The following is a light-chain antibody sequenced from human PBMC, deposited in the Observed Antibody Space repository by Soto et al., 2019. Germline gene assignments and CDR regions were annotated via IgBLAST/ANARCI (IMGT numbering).Light chain of an antibody. J-gene: IGKJ1*01. CDR3: QQYNSYPWT. Sequence: DIQMTQSPSTLSASVGDRVTITCRVSQSISSWLAWYQQKPGKAPKLLIYDASSLESGVPSRFSGSGSGTDFTLTISSLQPDDFATYYCQQYNSYPWTFGQGTKVEIK. V-gene: IGKV1-5*01. CDR2: DAS. CDR1: QSISSW.